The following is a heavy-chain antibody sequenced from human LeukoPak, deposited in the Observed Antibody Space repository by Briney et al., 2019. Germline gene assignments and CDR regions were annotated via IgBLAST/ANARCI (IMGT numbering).Heavy chain of an antibody. V-gene: IGHV1-46*01. Sequence: ASVKVSCKASGYTFTGYYMHWVRQAPGQGLEWMGIINPSGGSTSYAQKFQGRVTMTRDTSTSTVYMELSSLRSEDTAVYYCAVIYSSSWYAYWGQGTLVTVSS. CDR3: AVIYSSSWYAY. CDR1: GYTFTGYY. D-gene: IGHD6-13*01. J-gene: IGHJ4*02. CDR2: INPSGGST.